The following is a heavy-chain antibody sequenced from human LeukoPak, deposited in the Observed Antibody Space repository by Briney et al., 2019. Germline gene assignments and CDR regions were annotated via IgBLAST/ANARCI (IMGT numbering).Heavy chain of an antibody. Sequence: GGSLRLSCAASGFTFNNYAMHWVRQAPGKGLEWVAVVSYAGSNKYYADSVKGRFTISRDKSKNTLYLQMNSLRPDDTAVYYCARAAGMDVWGQGTTLTVSS. CDR1: GFTFNNYA. CDR2: VSYAGSNK. V-gene: IGHV3-30*04. J-gene: IGHJ6*02. CDR3: ARAAGMDV.